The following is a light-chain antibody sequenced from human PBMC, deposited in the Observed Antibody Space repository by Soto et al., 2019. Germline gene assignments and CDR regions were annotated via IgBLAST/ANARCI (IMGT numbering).Light chain of an antibody. J-gene: IGKJ1*01. CDR2: GAS. Sequence: EIVLTQSPGALSLSPGERATLSCGASQSVSSSYLAWYQQKPGQAPRLLIYGASTRATGIPDRFSGSGSGTDFTLTISRLEPEDSAVYYCQQYGSSPRTFGQGTKVEIK. CDR3: QQYGSSPRT. CDR1: QSVSSSY. V-gene: IGKV3-20*01.